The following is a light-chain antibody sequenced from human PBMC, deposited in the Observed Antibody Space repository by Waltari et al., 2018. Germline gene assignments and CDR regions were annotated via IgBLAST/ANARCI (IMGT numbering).Light chain of an antibody. J-gene: IGKJ1*01. V-gene: IGKV3-20*01. CDR2: DAS. Sequence: EIVLTQSPGTLSLSPGERATLSFRASQAVGNNYIAWYQQKPGQAPRRLIYDASHRATGIPDRFSGSGSGTEFTLTISRLEPEDFAVYYCQQYAYWWTFGQGTKVEIK. CDR3: QQYAYWWT. CDR1: QAVGNNY.